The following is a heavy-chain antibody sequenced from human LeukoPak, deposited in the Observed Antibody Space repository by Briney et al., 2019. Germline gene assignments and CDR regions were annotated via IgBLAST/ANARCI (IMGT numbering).Heavy chain of an antibody. CDR2: INPNSGGT. CDR3: ARGSPSGCTNGVCYSSGPNWFDP. V-gene: IGHV1-2*02. Sequence: ASVKVSCKASGYTFTGYYMHWVRQAPGQGLEWMGWINPNSGGTNYAQKFQGRVTMTRDTSISTAYMELSTLRSDDTAVYYCARGSPSGCTNGVCYSSGPNWFDPWGQGTLVTVSS. CDR1: GYTFTGYY. J-gene: IGHJ5*02. D-gene: IGHD2-8*01.